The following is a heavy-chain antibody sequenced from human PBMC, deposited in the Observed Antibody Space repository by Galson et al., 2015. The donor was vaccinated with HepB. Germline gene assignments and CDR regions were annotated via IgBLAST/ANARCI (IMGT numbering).Heavy chain of an antibody. D-gene: IGHD3-10*01. CDR2: IIPILDIT. CDR1: GGTFSSYA. Sequence: SVKVSCKASGGTFSSYAISWIRQAPRQGLEWMGRIIPILDITNYAQNPQGRVTITADKSTSTAFMELASLRSDETAIYYCARNYYGSGSYPFDYWGQGTLVTVSS. V-gene: IGHV1-69*04. J-gene: IGHJ4*02. CDR3: ARNYYGSGSYPFDY.